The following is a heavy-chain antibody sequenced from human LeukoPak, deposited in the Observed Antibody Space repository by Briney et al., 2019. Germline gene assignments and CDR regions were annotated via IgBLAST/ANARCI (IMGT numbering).Heavy chain of an antibody. CDR3: AKNERGDSYYYIDY. J-gene: IGHJ4*02. CDR2: ISGSGGST. CDR1: GLHLCCYP. Sequence: PGGSLRLSCGASGLHLCCYPMRTVRQAPGKGLEWVSAISGSGGSTYYADSVKGRFTISRDNSKDTLYLNINTRRAGDTDVYSCAKNERGDSYYYIDYWGQGTMVTVSS. D-gene: IGHD5-18*01. V-gene: IGHV3-23*01.